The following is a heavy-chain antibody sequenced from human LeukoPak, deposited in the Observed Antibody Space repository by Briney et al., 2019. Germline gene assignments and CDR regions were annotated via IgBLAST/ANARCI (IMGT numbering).Heavy chain of an antibody. CDR3: AKESHPYYYGSGSPNWFDP. J-gene: IGHJ5*02. CDR1: GYTFAGYY. V-gene: IGHV1-2*02. D-gene: IGHD3-10*01. Sequence: ASVKVSCKASGYTFAGYYMHWVRQAPGQGLEWMGWINPNSGGTKYAQKFQGRVTMTRDTSISTVYMELSRLRSDDTAVYHCAKESHPYYYGSGSPNWFDPWGQGTLVTVSS. CDR2: INPNSGGT.